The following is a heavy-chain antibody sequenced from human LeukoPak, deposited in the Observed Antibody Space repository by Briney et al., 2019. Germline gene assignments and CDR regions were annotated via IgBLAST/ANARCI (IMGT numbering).Heavy chain of an antibody. CDR3: ARQGIAAAPKDYYYYGMDV. Sequence: GESLKISCKGSGYSFTSYWIGWVRQMPGKGLEWMGRIDPSDSYTNYSPSFQGHVTISADKSISTAYLQWSSLKASDTAMYYCARQGIAAAPKDYYYYGMDVWGQGTTVTVSS. J-gene: IGHJ6*02. CDR2: IDPSDSYT. CDR1: GYSFTSYW. V-gene: IGHV5-10-1*01. D-gene: IGHD6-13*01.